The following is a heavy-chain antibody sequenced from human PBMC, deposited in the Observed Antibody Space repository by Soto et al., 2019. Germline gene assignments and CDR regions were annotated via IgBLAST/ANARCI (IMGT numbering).Heavy chain of an antibody. CDR2: INSNSGAT. Sequence: ASVKVSCKASGYSFAGFYIHWMRQAPGQGLEWVGSINSNSGATTYAQKFQDSVAMTRDTSVSTAYMDLNRLTSDDTAICYCAIIMTHSDSFDIWGQGTMVTVSS. J-gene: IGHJ3*02. V-gene: IGHV1-2*04. CDR1: GYSFAGFY. CDR3: AIIMTHSDSFDI. D-gene: IGHD3-16*01.